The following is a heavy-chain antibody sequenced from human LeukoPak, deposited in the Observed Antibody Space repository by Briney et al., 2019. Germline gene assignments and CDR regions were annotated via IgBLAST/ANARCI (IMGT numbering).Heavy chain of an antibody. CDR3: ARPRRVYGDFAFDI. CDR2: INHSGST. V-gene: IGHV4-34*01. Sequence: SETLSLTCAVYGGSFSGYYWSWIRQPPGKGLEWIGEINHSGSTNYNPSLKSRVTISVDTSKNQFSLKLSSVTAADTAVYYCARPRRVYGDFAFDIWGQGTMVTVSS. CDR1: GGSFSGYY. D-gene: IGHD4-17*01. J-gene: IGHJ3*02.